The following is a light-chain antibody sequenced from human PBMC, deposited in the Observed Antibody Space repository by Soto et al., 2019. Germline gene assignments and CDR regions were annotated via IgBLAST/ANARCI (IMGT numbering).Light chain of an antibody. J-gene: IGKJ5*01. CDR1: QSVSSY. CDR2: DAS. Sequence: EIVLTQSPATLSLSPGERATLSCRASQSVSSYFAWYHQKPGQAPRLLIYDASTRATGIPARFSGSGSGAFFTLTSSSLEADYFAFYYWQQRSNWITFGQGTRLEIK. CDR3: QQRSNWIT. V-gene: IGKV3-11*01.